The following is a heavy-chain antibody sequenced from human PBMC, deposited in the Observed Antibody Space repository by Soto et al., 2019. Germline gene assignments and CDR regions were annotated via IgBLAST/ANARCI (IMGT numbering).Heavy chain of an antibody. CDR1: GYTFTSYA. CDR2: INAGNGNT. V-gene: IGHV1-3*01. Sequence: QVQLVQSGAEVKKPGASVKVSCKASGYTFTSYAMHWVRQAPGQRLEWMGWINAGNGNTKYSQKFQGRVTITRDTSASTAYRELSSLRSEDTAVYYCAREWGYCSGGSCYSWFDPWGQGTLVTVSS. J-gene: IGHJ5*02. CDR3: AREWGYCSGGSCYSWFDP. D-gene: IGHD2-15*01.